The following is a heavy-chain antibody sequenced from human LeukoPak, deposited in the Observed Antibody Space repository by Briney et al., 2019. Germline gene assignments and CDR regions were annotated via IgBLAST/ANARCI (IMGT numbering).Heavy chain of an antibody. CDR1: GGSFSGYY. J-gene: IGHJ6*03. Sequence: SETLSLTCAVYGGSFSGYYWSWIRQPPGKGLEWIGEINHSGSTNYNPSLKSRVTISVDTSKNQFSLKLSSVTAADTAVYYCARGVVVVPAAIHRYYYHYMDVWGKGTTVTVSS. CDR3: ARGVVVVPAAIHRYYYHYMDV. D-gene: IGHD2-2*01. CDR2: INHSGST. V-gene: IGHV4-34*01.